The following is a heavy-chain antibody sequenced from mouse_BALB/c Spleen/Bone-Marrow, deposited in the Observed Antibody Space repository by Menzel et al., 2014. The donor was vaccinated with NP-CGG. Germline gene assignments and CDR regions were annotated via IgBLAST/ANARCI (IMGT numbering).Heavy chain of an antibody. CDR2: INPDSSTI. J-gene: IGHJ2*01. V-gene: IGHV4-1*02. CDR3: ARLYYYGLQDY. Sequence: EVQLQQSGGGLVQPGGSLKLSCAASGFDFSRYWMSWVRQAPGKGLEWIGEINPDSSTINYTPSLKDKFIISRDNAKNTLYLQMSKVRPEDTALYYCARLYYYGLQDYRGQGTTLTVSS. D-gene: IGHD1-1*01. CDR1: GFDFSRYW.